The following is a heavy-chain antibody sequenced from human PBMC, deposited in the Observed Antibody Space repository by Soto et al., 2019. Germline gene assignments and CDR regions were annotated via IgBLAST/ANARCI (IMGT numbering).Heavy chain of an antibody. V-gene: IGHV1-69*04. CDR3: ARDCSGGSCYLADDY. D-gene: IGHD2-15*01. CDR2: IIPILGIA. CDR1: GGTFSSYT. Sequence: SVKVSCKASGGTFSSYTISWVRQAPGQGLEWMGRIIPILGIANYAQKFQGRVTITADKSTSTAYMELSSLRSEDTAVYYCARDCSGGSCYLADDYWGQGTLVTVSS. J-gene: IGHJ4*02.